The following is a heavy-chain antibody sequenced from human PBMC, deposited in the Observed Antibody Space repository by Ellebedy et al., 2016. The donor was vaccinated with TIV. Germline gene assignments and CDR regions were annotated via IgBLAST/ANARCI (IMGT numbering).Heavy chain of an antibody. V-gene: IGHV3-7*03. CDR3: AKVLRGFVVVTAKPFDY. Sequence: GESLKISCAASGFTFSSYWISWDRQAPGKGLDWVANITQDGSEKYYVDSVKGRFTISRDKANNTLYLQMKSLRAVDTDVYYCAKVLRGFVVVTAKPFDYWGQGTLVTVSS. J-gene: IGHJ4*02. CDR2: ITQDGSEK. D-gene: IGHD2-21*02. CDR1: GFTFSSYW.